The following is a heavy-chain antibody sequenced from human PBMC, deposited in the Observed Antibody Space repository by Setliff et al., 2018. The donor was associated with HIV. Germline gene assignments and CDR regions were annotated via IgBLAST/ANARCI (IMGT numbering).Heavy chain of an antibody. CDR3: AREVSTIGARRGAYDP. J-gene: IGHJ5*02. CDR2: INPSGGTT. D-gene: IGHD2-8*01. CDR1: GYTFTTYY. V-gene: IGHV1-46*01. Sequence: GASVKVSCKTSGYTFTTYYMHWVRQAPGQGLEWMGIINPSGGTTTYAQKFQGRVTMTRDTSTSTVYLELSSLRSEDTAVYCCAREVSTIGARRGAYDPWGQGTLVTVSS.